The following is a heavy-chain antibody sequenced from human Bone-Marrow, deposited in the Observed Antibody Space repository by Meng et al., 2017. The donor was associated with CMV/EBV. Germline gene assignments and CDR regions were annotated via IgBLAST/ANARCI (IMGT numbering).Heavy chain of an antibody. CDR2: IKQDGSEK. J-gene: IGHJ6*02. Sequence: GESLKISCAASGFNFSRYWISWVRQAPGKGLEWVANIKQDGSEKYYVDSVKGRFTISRDNAKNSLYLQMNSLRAEDTAVYYCARDDCSGGSCYDYYYYYGMDVWGQGTTVTVSS. D-gene: IGHD2-15*01. CDR3: ARDDCSGGSCYDYYYYYGMDV. V-gene: IGHV3-7*01. CDR1: GFNFSRYW.